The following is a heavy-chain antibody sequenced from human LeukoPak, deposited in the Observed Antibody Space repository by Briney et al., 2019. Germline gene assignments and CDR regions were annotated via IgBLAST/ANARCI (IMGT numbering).Heavy chain of an antibody. V-gene: IGHV1-18*01. D-gene: IGHD2-2*01. J-gene: IGHJ5*02. CDR2: ISAYNGNT. CDR1: GYTFTSYG. Sequence: ASVKVSCKASGYTFTSYGISWVRQAPGRGLEWMGWISAYNGNTNYAQKLQGRVTMTTDTSTSTAYMELRSLRSDDTAVYYRARDDGGYCSSTSCSGFDPWGQGTLVTVSS. CDR3: ARDDGGYCSSTSCSGFDP.